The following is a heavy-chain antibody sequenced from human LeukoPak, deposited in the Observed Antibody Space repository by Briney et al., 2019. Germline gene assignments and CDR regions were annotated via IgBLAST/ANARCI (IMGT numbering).Heavy chain of an antibody. CDR3: TRRESQGSSTNWYFDL. V-gene: IGHV3-73*01. CDR1: GFTFGGSA. Sequence: GGSLKLSCAASGFTFGGSAIHWVRQASGKGLEWVGRIRSKPNSYATAYAASVKGRFTISRDDSNNTAYLQMNSLKTEDTAVYYCTRRESQGSSTNWYFDLWGRGTLVTVSS. CDR2: IRSKPNSYAT. D-gene: IGHD6-6*01. J-gene: IGHJ2*01.